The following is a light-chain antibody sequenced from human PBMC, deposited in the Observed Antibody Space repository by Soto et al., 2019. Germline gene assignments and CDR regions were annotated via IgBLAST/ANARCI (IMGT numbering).Light chain of an antibody. Sequence: QSVLTQPASVSGSPGQSITIPCTGTSSDVRDYNYVSWYQRHPGKAPKVLIYEVRNRPSGVSNRFSGSKSGTTASLTISGLQPEDEADYFCSSYTTTYTLIFGGGTQLTVL. CDR1: SSDVRDYNY. V-gene: IGLV2-14*01. J-gene: IGLJ7*01. CDR3: SSYTTTYTLI. CDR2: EVR.